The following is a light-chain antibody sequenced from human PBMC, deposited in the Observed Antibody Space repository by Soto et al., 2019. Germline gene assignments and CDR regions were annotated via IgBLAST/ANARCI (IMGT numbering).Light chain of an antibody. Sequence: QSVLTQPPSVSGAPGQRVTISCTGSSSNIGAGYDVHCYQQVPGTAPKLLIYGNINRPSGVPDRFSGSKSGTSASLAITGLHADDEADYYCQSYDSSLTVVFGGGTKLTVL. CDR3: QSYDSSLTVV. V-gene: IGLV1-40*01. CDR2: GNI. CDR1: SSNIGAGYD. J-gene: IGLJ2*01.